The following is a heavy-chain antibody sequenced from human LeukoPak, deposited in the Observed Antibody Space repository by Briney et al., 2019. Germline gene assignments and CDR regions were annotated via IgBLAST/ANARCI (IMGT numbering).Heavy chain of an antibody. Sequence: SETLSHTRTLSGGSLSRHYWSWLPHPPGKRLEWSGYIYYSGSTNYNPPLKSRVNISVDTSKKQFSLKLSSVTAADTAVYYCARDRRYYYDSSGYDAFDIWGQGTMVTVSS. V-gene: IGHV4-59*11. CDR3: ARDRRYYYDSSGYDAFDI. D-gene: IGHD3-22*01. J-gene: IGHJ3*02. CDR1: GGSLSRHY. CDR2: IYYSGST.